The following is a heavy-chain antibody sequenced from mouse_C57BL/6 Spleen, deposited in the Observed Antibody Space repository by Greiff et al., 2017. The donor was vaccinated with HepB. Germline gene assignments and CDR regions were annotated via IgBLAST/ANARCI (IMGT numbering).Heavy chain of an antibody. CDR3: AREEAYYGSSYVWFAY. D-gene: IGHD1-1*01. V-gene: IGHV1-78*01. CDR1: GYTFTDHT. CDR2: IYPRDGST. Sequence: SDAELVKPGASVKISCKVSGYTFTDHTIHWMKQRPEQGLEWIGYIYPRDGSTKYNEKFKGKATLTADKSSSTAYMQLNSLTSEDSAVYFCAREEAYYGSSYVWFAYWGQGTLVTVSA. J-gene: IGHJ3*01.